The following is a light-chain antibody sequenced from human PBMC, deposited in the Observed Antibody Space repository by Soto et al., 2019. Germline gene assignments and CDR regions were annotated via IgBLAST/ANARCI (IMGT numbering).Light chain of an antibody. J-gene: IGLJ2*01. CDR2: EVS. CDR1: SSDVGGYNY. Sequence: QSVLTQPPSASGSPGQSVTISCTGTSSDVGGYNYDSWYQQHPGKAPKLMIYEVSKRPSGVPDRFSGSKSGNTASLTVSGLQAEDEADYYCSSYAGSNNYVVFGGGTKLTVL. CDR3: SSYAGSNNYVV. V-gene: IGLV2-8*01.